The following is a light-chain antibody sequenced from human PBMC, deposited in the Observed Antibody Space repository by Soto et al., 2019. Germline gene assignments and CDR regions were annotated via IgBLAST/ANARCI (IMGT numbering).Light chain of an antibody. J-gene: IGKJ1*01. V-gene: IGKV3-20*01. CDR3: QQYSSSGT. Sequence: EIVFTQCPSTVSLSPGERATLSCRASQSVSNNYLAWYQQKPGQAPRLLIYGASNRATGIPDRFSGSGSGTDFTLTISRLEPEDFAVYYCQQYSSSGTFGQGTKVDIK. CDR2: GAS. CDR1: QSVSNNY.